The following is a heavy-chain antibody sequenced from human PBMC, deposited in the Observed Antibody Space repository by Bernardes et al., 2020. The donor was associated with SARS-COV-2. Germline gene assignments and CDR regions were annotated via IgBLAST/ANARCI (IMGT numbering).Heavy chain of an antibody. CDR2: ISSGGAPT. CDR3: TGNTFGDYVPDS. V-gene: IGHV3-48*01. J-gene: IGHJ4*02. Sequence: AGSLRLSCAASGIGFSAYSMNWVRQAPGEGLEWIAYISSGGAPTYYADSVIGRLTISRDNAHNSLFLQMNGRRGEDTAVYYCTGNTFGDYVPDSWGQGTLVSVSS. CDR1: GIGFSAYS. D-gene: IGHD4-17*01.